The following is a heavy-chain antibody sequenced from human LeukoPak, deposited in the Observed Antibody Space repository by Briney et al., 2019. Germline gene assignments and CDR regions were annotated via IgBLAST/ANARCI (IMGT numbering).Heavy chain of an antibody. CDR2: ISYDGSNK. Sequence: SGGSLRLSCAASGFTFSNYGMHWVRQAPGKGLEWVAVISYDGSNKYYADSVKGRFTISRDKSKNTLYLQMNSLRPEDTAAYYCAKDNYDFWSGVSGVFHYWGQGTLVTVSS. CDR3: AKDNYDFWSGVSGVFHY. CDR1: GFTFSNYG. V-gene: IGHV3-30*18. J-gene: IGHJ4*02. D-gene: IGHD3-3*01.